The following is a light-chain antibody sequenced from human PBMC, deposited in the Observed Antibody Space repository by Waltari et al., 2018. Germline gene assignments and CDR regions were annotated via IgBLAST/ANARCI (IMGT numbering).Light chain of an antibody. Sequence: SSELTQPPSVSVSPGQTATITCSGDALPKQYAFWYQQKPGQAPVLVTYKDTGRPSGSPDRCSGCTSGSTVTLTSSGVQAEDEADYYCQSADSTSTHVVFGGGTKLTVL. CDR3: QSADSTSTHVV. V-gene: IGLV3-25*03. CDR1: ALPKQY. J-gene: IGLJ2*01. CDR2: KDT.